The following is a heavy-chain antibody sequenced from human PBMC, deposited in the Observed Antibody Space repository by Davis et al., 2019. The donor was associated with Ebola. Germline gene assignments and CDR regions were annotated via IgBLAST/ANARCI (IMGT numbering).Heavy chain of an antibody. CDR2: ISGRSTSI. D-gene: IGHD3-10*01. CDR1: GFTFSDYS. Sequence: GESLKISCAASGFTFSDYSMNWVRQAPGKGLEWVSYISGRSTSIQYADSMKGQFTISRDNAKNSVYLQMNSLRDEDTAVYYCARDINWSFDYWGQGALVTVSS. CDR3: ARDINWSFDY. J-gene: IGHJ4*02. V-gene: IGHV3-48*02.